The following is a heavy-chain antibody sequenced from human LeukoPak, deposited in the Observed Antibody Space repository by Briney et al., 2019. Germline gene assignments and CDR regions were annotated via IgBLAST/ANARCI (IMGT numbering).Heavy chain of an antibody. CDR3: ARDTGDYYDSSGYYYAGWFDP. CDR2: IRSDGNNK. J-gene: IGHJ5*02. D-gene: IGHD3-22*01. Sequence: GGSLRLSCAASGFTFSSYGMHWVRQAPGKGLEWVAFIRSDGNNKFYADSLRGRFTVSRDNSRNNVYLQMNSLRIEDTAVYYCARDTGDYYDSSGYYYAGWFDPWGQGTLVTVSS. CDR1: GFTFSSYG. V-gene: IGHV3-30*02.